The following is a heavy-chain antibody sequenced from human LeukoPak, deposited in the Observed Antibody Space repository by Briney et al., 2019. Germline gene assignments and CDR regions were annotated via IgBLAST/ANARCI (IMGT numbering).Heavy chain of an antibody. J-gene: IGHJ4*02. CDR3: ARGNDDLDY. D-gene: IGHD3-3*01. CDR1: GFTFSSYT. Sequence: GGSLRLSCAASGFTFSSYTMNWVRRAPGKGLEWVSCISSSSSYIFYADSVKGRFTISRDNDKNSLYLQMNSLRAEDTAVYYCARGNDDLDYWGQGTLVTVSS. CDR2: ISSSSSYI. V-gene: IGHV3-21*01.